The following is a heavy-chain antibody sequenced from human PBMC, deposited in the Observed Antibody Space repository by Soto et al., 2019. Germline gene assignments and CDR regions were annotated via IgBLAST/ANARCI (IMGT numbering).Heavy chain of an antibody. D-gene: IGHD1-26*01. CDR2: IYTSGST. Sequence: PSETQSLTCTVSGGSISSYYWSWIRQHAGKGLEWIGRIYTSGSTNYNPSLKRRVTMSVDTSKNQFSLKLTSVTAADTAVYYCVTVNLVGAAYYFDYWGPGTLVTVSS. CDR1: GGSISSYY. V-gene: IGHV4-4*07. CDR3: VTVNLVGAAYYFDY. J-gene: IGHJ4*02.